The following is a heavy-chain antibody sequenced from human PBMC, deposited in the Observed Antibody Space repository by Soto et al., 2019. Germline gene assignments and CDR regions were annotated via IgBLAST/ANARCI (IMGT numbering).Heavy chain of an antibody. Sequence: HHAGSIRISCAASGFTFNSSGMPWARQATGKGLEWVAVISYDGSSTSYADSVKGRFTISRDNAKNTLYLQMNSLRAEDTAVYYCAIAFGELLPYYYYYGMDVWGQGTTVTVSS. CDR3: AIAFGELLPYYYYYGMDV. J-gene: IGHJ6*02. V-gene: IGHV3-30*03. D-gene: IGHD3-10*01. CDR2: ISYDGSST. CDR1: GFTFNSSG.